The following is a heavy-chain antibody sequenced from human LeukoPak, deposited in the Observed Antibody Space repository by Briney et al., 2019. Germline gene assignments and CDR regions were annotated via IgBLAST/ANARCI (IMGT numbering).Heavy chain of an antibody. CDR1: GFSVSSNY. V-gene: IGHV3-53*01. D-gene: IGHD2-15*01. CDR2: IYSSGRT. CDR3: ARDYCSGGTCYSGYFDF. Sequence: GGSLRLSCAASGFSVSSNYMNWVRQAPGKGLEWVSIIYSSGRTYYADSVKGRFNISRDNSKNTVYLQMNSLRAEDTAIYYCARDYCSGGTCYSGYFDFWGQGTLVTVS. J-gene: IGHJ4*02.